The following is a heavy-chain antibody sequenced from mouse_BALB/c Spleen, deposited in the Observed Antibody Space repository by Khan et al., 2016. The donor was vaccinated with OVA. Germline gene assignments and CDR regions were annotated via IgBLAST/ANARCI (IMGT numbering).Heavy chain of an antibody. CDR2: INTYTGKP. CDR1: GYSFTNYG. D-gene: IGHD2-10*01. V-gene: IGHV9-3-1*01. CDR3: ARPPYFSYTLDH. Sequence: QIQLVQSGPELKKPGETVKISCKASGYSFTNYGMNWVKQSPGKALKWMGWINTYTGKPTYADDFKGRFAFSLETSASTAYLQINNLKNDDTATXFCARPPYFSYTLDHWVQGTSVTVSS. J-gene: IGHJ4*01.